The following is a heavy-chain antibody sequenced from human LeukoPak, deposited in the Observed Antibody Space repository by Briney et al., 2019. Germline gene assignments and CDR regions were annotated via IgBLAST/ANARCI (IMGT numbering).Heavy chain of an antibody. CDR3: ARDVMTT. CDR2: ISSSSSYI. V-gene: IGHV3-21*01. CDR1: GFTFSSYS. Sequence: GGSLRLSCAASGFTFSSYSMNWVRQAPGKGLEWVSSISSSSSYICYADSVKGRFTISRDNAKNSLYLQMNSLRAEDTAVYYCARDVMTTWGQGTLVTVSS. J-gene: IGHJ5*02.